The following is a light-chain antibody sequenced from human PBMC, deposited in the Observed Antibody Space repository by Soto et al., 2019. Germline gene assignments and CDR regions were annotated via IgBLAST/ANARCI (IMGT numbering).Light chain of an antibody. CDR1: NSDVGGYDH. CDR2: DVT. Sequence: QSALAQPASVSGSPGQSITISCTGTNSDVGGYDHVSWFQQHPGKAPRLMIYDVTNRPSGVPNRFSGSKTGNTASLIISGLKAEEEGAYYCGSFTRSGILAFGGGTQLTVL. V-gene: IGLV2-14*01. CDR3: GSFTRSGILA. J-gene: IGLJ2*01.